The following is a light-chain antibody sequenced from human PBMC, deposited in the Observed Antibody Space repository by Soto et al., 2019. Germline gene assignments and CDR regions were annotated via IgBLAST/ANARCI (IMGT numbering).Light chain of an antibody. Sequence: EDVLTQSPAILSLSPGERATLSCRASQGIGNYLAWYQQKPGQAPRLLIYDASNRATGIPARFSGSGSDTDFTLTIASLEPEDSAVYYCQQRNFWPLTFGPGTRVEIK. CDR1: QGIGNY. CDR3: QQRNFWPLT. CDR2: DAS. J-gene: IGKJ3*01. V-gene: IGKV3D-11*01.